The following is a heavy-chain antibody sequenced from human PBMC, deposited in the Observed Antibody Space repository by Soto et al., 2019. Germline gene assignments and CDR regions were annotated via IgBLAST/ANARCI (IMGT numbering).Heavy chain of an antibody. CDR1: WGSIRSSSYY. CDR3: AFGPQEDNWFDP. J-gene: IGHJ5*02. Sequence: SEMQSLTCTVSWGSIRSSSYYWGWIRQPPGKGLEWIGSIYYSGSTYYNPSLKSRVTISVDTSKNQFSLKLSSVTAADTAVHYCAFGPQEDNWFDPWGQGTLVTVSS. CDR2: IYYSGST. D-gene: IGHD3-16*01. V-gene: IGHV4-39*01.